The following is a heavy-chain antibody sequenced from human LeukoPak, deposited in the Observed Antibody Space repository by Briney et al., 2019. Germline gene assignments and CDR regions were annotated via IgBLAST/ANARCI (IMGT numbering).Heavy chain of an antibody. Sequence: GGSLRLSCAASGFTLSSYAMSSVRQAPGKGLEWVSAISGSGGSTYYADSVKGRFTISRDNSKNTLYLQMNSLRAEDTAVYYCASETGYFDWLVSPLYYYYGMDVWGKGTTVTVSS. CDR3: ASETGYFDWLVSPLYYYYGMDV. D-gene: IGHD3-9*01. CDR1: GFTLSSYA. V-gene: IGHV3-23*01. J-gene: IGHJ6*04. CDR2: ISGSGGST.